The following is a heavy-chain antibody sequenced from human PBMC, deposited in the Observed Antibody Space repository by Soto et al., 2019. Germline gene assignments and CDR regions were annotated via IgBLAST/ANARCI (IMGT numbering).Heavy chain of an antibody. CDR3: SADHPHTAIGWPV. J-gene: IGHJ6*02. Sequence: SVKVSCKASGFDFGSFGIQFLRQTRGRGLEWIGWIVVASGRTNYARQFQGRVAFSRGMSSTTAYMDLYDLKSDDTAVYFCSADHPHTAIGWPVWGQGTTVTVSS. V-gene: IGHV1-58*02. CDR2: IVVASGRT. CDR1: GFDFGSFG.